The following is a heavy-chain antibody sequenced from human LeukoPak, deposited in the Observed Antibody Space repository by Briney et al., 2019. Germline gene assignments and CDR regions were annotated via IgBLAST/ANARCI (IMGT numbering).Heavy chain of an antibody. CDR1: GFRFSSYW. CDR3: ARDRESSSRSGSYFDY. CDR2: IKQDGGEI. J-gene: IGHJ4*02. D-gene: IGHD1-26*01. V-gene: IGHV3-7*01. Sequence: GGSLRLSCAASGFRFSSYWVSWVRQTPEKGLEWVANIKQDGGEIYYVDSMKGRFTISRDNAKNSLYLQMNSLRVEDTAVYYCARDRESSSRSGSYFDYWGQGTLVTVSS.